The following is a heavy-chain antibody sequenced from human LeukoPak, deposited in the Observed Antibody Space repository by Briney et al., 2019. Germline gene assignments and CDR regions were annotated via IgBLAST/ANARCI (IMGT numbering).Heavy chain of an antibody. Sequence: GGSLRLSCAASGFTVSSNYMSWVRQAPGKGLEWVSVIYSGGSTYYADSVEGRFTISRDNSKNTLYLQMNSLRAEDTAVYYCARIGGVAEYYFDYWGQGTLVTVSS. V-gene: IGHV3-66*01. CDR1: GFTVSSNY. D-gene: IGHD3-10*01. CDR3: ARIGGVAEYYFDY. J-gene: IGHJ4*02. CDR2: IYSGGST.